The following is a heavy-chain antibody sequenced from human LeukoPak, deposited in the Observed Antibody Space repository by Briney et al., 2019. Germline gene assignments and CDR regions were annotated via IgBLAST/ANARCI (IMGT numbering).Heavy chain of an antibody. D-gene: IGHD2-15*01. J-gene: IGHJ5*02. V-gene: IGHV4-39*01. CDR1: GGSISSSSYY. CDR3: ARGGSMILWDWFDP. CDR2: IYYSGST. Sequence: PSETLSLTCTVSGGSISSSSYYWGWIRQPPGKGLEWIGSIYYSGSTYYNPSLKSRVTISVDTSKNQFSLKLSSVTAADTAVYYCARGGSMILWDWFDPWGQGTLVTVS.